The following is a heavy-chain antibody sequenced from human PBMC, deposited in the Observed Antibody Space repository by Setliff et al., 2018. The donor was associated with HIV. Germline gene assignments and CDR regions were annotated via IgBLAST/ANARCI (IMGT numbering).Heavy chain of an antibody. CDR3: ARSPYGDYGLDY. D-gene: IGHD4-17*01. CDR2: ISKSGDYS. Sequence: GGSLRLSCAASGFTFSDHYMNWVRQAPGKGLEWVSYISKSGDYSNYADSVRGRFTISRDNAKNSLYLQMSSLRAEDTAVYYCARSPYGDYGLDYWGQGTLVTVSS. V-gene: IGHV3-11*03. CDR1: GFTFSDHY. J-gene: IGHJ4*02.